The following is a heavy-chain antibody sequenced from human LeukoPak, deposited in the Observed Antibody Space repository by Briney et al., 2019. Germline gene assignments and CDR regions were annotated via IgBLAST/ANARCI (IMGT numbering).Heavy chain of an antibody. CDR2: IYYSGRT. CDR3: ARRRYYDGSGYLE. Sequence: NPSETLSLTCSVSGDSISRSDSHWDWIRQPPGKGLEWIGTIYYSGRTYYSPSLKSRVAMSVDASNNQFSLNLRSVTAADTAVYYCARRRYYDGSGYLEWGQGTLLSVSS. D-gene: IGHD3-22*01. V-gene: IGHV4-39*01. CDR1: GDSISRSDSH. J-gene: IGHJ1*01.